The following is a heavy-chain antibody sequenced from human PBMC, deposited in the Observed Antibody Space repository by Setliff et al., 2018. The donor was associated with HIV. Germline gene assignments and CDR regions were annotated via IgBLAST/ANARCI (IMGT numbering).Heavy chain of an antibody. CDR3: ARGGAVSADFDS. Sequence: SETLSLTCTVSGGSIRTGAYYWGWIRQPPGKGREWIGSIYYDGRTFYKPSLKSRLTISVDTSKNQFSLSLNSVTAAATAVYFCARGGAVSADFDSWGQGTLVTVSS. D-gene: IGHD3-16*01. CDR1: GGSIRTGAYY. J-gene: IGHJ5*01. V-gene: IGHV4-39*07. CDR2: IYYDGRT.